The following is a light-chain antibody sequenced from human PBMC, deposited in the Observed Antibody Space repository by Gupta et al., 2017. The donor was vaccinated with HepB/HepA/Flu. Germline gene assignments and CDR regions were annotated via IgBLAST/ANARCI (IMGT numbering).Light chain of an antibody. CDR1: SSNLGAGPN. V-gene: IGLV1-40*01. J-gene: IGLJ1*01. Sequence: QSVLTTPPSVSGAPGQRVTISCTGRSSNLGAGPNVHWYHQLPGTAPKLLIYATPLRPSGAPDRFSGSKSGTSASLTITGLQAEEAADYYFQSDYSSRNTYVFGSGTKLTVL. CDR3: QSDYSSRNTYV. CDR2: ATP.